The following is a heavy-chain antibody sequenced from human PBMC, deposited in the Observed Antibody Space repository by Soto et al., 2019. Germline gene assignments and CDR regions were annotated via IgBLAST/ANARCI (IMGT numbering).Heavy chain of an antibody. D-gene: IGHD3-3*01. CDR3: ARAQLNYDFWSGYSGLVDY. V-gene: IGHV4-34*01. CDR1: DGSVSGYN. Sequence: PSETLSLTCAVYDGSVSGYNWSWIRQPPGNGLEWIGEINHSGSTNYNPSLKSRVTISVDTSKNQFSLKLSSVTAADTAVYYCARAQLNYDFWSGYSGLVDYWGQGTLVTVSS. CDR2: INHSGST. J-gene: IGHJ4*02.